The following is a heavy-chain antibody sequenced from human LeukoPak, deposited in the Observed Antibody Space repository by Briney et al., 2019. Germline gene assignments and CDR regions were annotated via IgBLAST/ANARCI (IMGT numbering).Heavy chain of an antibody. CDR3: ARDLPRITMVRGVPGFDP. J-gene: IGHJ5*02. D-gene: IGHD3-10*01. Sequence: GASVKVSCKASGNTFTSYGISWVRQAPGQGLEWMGWISAYSGNTNYAQKLQGRVTMTTDTSTSTAYMELRSLRSDDTAVYYCARDLPRITMVRGVPGFDPWGQGTLVTVSS. CDR1: GNTFTSYG. V-gene: IGHV1-18*01. CDR2: ISAYSGNT.